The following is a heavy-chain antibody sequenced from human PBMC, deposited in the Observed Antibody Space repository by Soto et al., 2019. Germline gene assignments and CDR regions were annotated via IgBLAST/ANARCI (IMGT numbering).Heavy chain of an antibody. CDR1: GFTFSSYS. D-gene: IGHD6-6*01. V-gene: IGHV3-48*01. J-gene: IGHJ6*03. CDR2: ISSSSSTI. CDR3: ARVEAARRYYYFMDV. Sequence: GGSLRLSCAASGFTFSSYSMNWGRQAPGKGLEWVSYISSSSSTIYYADSVKGRFTISRDNAKNSLYLQMNSLRAEDTAVYYCARVEAARRYYYFMDVWGKGTTVPVSS.